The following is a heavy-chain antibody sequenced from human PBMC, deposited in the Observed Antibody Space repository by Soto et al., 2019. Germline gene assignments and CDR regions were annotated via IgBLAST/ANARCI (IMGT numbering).Heavy chain of an antibody. Sequence: QVQLQQWGAGLLKPSETLSLTCAVYGGSFSGYYWSWIRQPPGKGLEWIGEINHSGSTNYNPSLKSRVTISVDTSKNQFSLKLSSVTAADTAVYYCARGSANDYGDISPPDSMYYFDYWGQGTLVTVSS. D-gene: IGHD4-17*01. CDR1: GGSFSGYY. V-gene: IGHV4-34*01. CDR2: INHSGST. CDR3: ARGSANDYGDISPPDSMYYFDY. J-gene: IGHJ4*02.